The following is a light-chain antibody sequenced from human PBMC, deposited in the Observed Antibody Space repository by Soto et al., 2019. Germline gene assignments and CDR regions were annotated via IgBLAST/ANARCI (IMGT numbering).Light chain of an antibody. CDR2: DAS. CDR1: ENIKNW. Sequence: DIQMTQSPSTLSASVGDRVTITCRASENIKNWLAWYQQTAGKAPKVLISDASRLEAGVPSRFSGSGSGTEFTLTISSLQPDDVATYYCQQYDLYWTFGQGTKVDIK. CDR3: QQYDLYWT. V-gene: IGKV1-5*01. J-gene: IGKJ1*01.